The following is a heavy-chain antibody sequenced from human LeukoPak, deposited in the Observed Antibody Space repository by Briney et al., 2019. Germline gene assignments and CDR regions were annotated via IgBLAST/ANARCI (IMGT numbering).Heavy chain of an antibody. CDR1: GGSFSGYY. Sequence: SETLSLTCAVYGGSFSGYYWSWIRQPPGKGLEWIGEINHSGSTNYNPSLKSQVTISLDTSRKQFSLNLRSVTAADTVVYYCARGAVVSAHYPSYMDVWGKGTTVNVSS. CDR3: ARGAVVSAHYPSYMDV. CDR2: INHSGST. J-gene: IGHJ6*03. D-gene: IGHD2-15*01. V-gene: IGHV4-34*01.